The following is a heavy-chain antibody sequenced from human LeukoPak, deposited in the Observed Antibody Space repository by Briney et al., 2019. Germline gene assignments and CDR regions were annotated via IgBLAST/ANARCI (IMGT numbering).Heavy chain of an antibody. V-gene: IGHV3-72*01. Sequence: QTGGSLRLSCVASGFTLSDHYMDWVRQAPGKGLEWVGRSINRGYTYTTEYAASVKGRFTISRIDSKNSLYLQMNSLKTEDTAVYYCARVKGRGQPLDYWGQGTLVTVSS. CDR2: SINRGYTYTT. CDR3: ARVKGRGQPLDY. CDR1: GFTLSDHY. J-gene: IGHJ4*02. D-gene: IGHD3-10*01.